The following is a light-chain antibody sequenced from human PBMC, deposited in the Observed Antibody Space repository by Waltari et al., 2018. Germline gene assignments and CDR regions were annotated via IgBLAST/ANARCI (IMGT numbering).Light chain of an antibody. V-gene: IGKV4-1*01. Sequence: DIVMTQSPDSLAVSLGERATINCKSSQSVLYSSDNRNYLAWYQQKPGQPPNLLISWASTRESGVSDRFSGSGSGTDFTLTISSLQAEDVAVYYCQQYYITPLSFGGGTKVEIK. CDR2: WAS. J-gene: IGKJ4*01. CDR3: QQYYITPLS. CDR1: QSVLYSSDNRNY.